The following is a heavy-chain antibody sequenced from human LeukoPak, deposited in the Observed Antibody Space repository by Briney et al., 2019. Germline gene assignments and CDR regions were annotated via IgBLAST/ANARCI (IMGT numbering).Heavy chain of an antibody. CDR1: GITFNA. V-gene: IGHV3-33*01. Sequence: GTSLRLSCAASGITFNAIHWVRQAPGTGLEWVALTWYDGRNKYYADSVKGRFTISIDNSKNMVYLHMNSRRPEDTAVYYCARKLFGAGSCSNYGGQGTLVTVSS. CDR2: TWYDGRNK. J-gene: IGHJ4*02. D-gene: IGHD3-3*01. CDR3: ARKLFGAGSCSNY.